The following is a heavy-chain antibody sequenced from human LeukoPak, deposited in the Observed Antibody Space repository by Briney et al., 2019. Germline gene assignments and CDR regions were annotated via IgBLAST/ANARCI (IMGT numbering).Heavy chain of an antibody. J-gene: IGHJ4*02. Sequence: GGSLRLSCAASGFTFSSYSMNWVRQAPGKGLEWVSYISSSSSTIYYADSVKGRFTISRDNAKNSLYLQMNSLRAEDTAVYYCARDLLGDYEGYYFDYWGQGTLVTVSS. D-gene: IGHD4-17*01. CDR3: ARDLLGDYEGYYFDY. V-gene: IGHV3-48*04. CDR2: ISSSSSTI. CDR1: GFTFSSYS.